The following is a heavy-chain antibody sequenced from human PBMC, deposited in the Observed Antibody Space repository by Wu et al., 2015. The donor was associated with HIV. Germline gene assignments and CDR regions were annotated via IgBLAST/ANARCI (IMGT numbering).Heavy chain of an antibody. CDR1: GYTFTSYY. D-gene: IGHD6-19*01. J-gene: IGHJ3*02. V-gene: IGHV1-46*01. CDR3: ARDRELAVAANEDAFDI. CDR2: INPSGGST. Sequence: QVQLVQSGAEVKNPGASVKVSCKASGYTFTSYYMHWVRQAPGQGLEWMGIINPSGGSTSYAQKFQGRVTMTRDTSTSTVYMELSSLRSEDTAVYYCARDRELAVAANEDAFDIWGQGTMVTVSS.